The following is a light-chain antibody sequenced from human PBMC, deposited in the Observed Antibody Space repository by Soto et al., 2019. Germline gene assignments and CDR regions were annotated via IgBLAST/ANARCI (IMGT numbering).Light chain of an antibody. V-gene: IGKV1-5*01. J-gene: IGKJ1*01. CDR3: HQYGTSPQT. Sequence: IQMPPSPSTLSASVGDRVTITCRASQSISSWLAWYQQKPGKAPKLLIYDASSLESGVPSRFSGSGSGTDFTLTVSRLELEDFAVYFCHQYGTSPQTFGQGTKV. CDR2: DAS. CDR1: QSISSW.